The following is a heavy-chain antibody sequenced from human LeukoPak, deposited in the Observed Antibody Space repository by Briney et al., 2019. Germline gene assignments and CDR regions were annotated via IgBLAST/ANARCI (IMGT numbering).Heavy chain of an antibody. V-gene: IGHV4-39*07. Sequence: SETLSLTCTVAGGSISSSSYYWGWIRQPPGKGLEWIGSIYYSGSTYFNPSLKSRVTISVDTSKNQFSLKLSSVTAADTAVYYCARDAVVIMVRVNYYYGMDVWGQGTTVTVSS. J-gene: IGHJ6*02. D-gene: IGHD3-10*01. CDR2: IYYSGST. CDR3: ARDAVVIMVRVNYYYGMDV. CDR1: GGSISSSSYY.